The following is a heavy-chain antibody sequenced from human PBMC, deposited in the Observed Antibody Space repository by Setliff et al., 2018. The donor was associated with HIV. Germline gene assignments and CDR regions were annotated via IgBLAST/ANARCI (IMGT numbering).Heavy chain of an antibody. V-gene: IGHV4-59*01. D-gene: IGHD3-16*01. J-gene: IGHJ5*02. Sequence: SETLSLTCTVSGGSISPYYWSWIRQPPGKGLEWIAWISDSGTTNYNPSLQSRVSISMDTSKNQFSLKLHSVTAADTAIYHCAKGGASSHWLGPWGQGTLVTVSS. CDR2: ISDSGTT. CDR1: GGSISPYY. CDR3: AKGGASSHWLGP.